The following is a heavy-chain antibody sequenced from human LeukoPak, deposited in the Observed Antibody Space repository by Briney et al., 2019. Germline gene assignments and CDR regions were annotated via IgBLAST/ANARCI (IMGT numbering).Heavy chain of an antibody. Sequence: SETLSLTCTGSGGSISSGGYYWSWIRQHPGKGLEWSGYIYYSGSTYYNPSLKSRVTISVDTSKNQFSLKLSSVTAADTAVYYCARVDWNDPGGRQPNYYFDYWGQGTLVTVSS. J-gene: IGHJ4*02. CDR3: ARVDWNDPGGRQPNYYFDY. V-gene: IGHV4-31*03. CDR1: GGSISSGGYY. CDR2: IYYSGST. D-gene: IGHD1-1*01.